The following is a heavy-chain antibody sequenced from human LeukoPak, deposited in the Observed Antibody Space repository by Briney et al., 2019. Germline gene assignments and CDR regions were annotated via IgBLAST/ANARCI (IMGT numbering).Heavy chain of an antibody. J-gene: IGHJ5*02. CDR2: INHSGST. CDR3: ARRAIGAYCGGDCYSRGFDP. CDR1: SGSFSGYY. D-gene: IGHD2-21*02. Sequence: SETLSLTCAVYSGSFSGYYWSWIRQPPGKGLEWIGEINHSGSTNYNPSLKSRVTISVDTSKNQFSLKLSSVTAADTAVYYCARRAIGAYCGGDCYSRGFDPWGQGTLVTVSS. V-gene: IGHV4-34*01.